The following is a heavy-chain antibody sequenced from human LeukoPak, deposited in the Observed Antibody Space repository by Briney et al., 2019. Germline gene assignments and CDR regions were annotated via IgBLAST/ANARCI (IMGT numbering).Heavy chain of an antibody. Sequence: PGGSLRLSCAGSGFPFSSHGMNWVRQAPGKGLEWVAVISYDGSNKYYADSVKGRFTISRDNSKNTLYLQMNSLRAEDTAVCYCARGGVYGDYFDYWGQGTLVTVSS. J-gene: IGHJ4*02. V-gene: IGHV3-30*03. CDR3: ARGGVYGDYFDY. D-gene: IGHD4-17*01. CDR2: ISYDGSNK. CDR1: GFPFSSHG.